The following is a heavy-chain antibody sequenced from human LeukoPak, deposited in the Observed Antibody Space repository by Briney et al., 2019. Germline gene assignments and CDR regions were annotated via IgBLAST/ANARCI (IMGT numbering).Heavy chain of an antibody. D-gene: IGHD6-6*01. Sequence: GGSLRLSCAASGFTFSSYSMNWVRQAPGKGLEWVSSISSSSSYIYYADSVKGRSTISRDNAKNSLYLQMNSLRAEDTAVYYCARDSNAYSSSPFDYWGQGTLVTVSS. CDR2: ISSSSSYI. V-gene: IGHV3-21*01. CDR1: GFTFSSYS. CDR3: ARDSNAYSSSPFDY. J-gene: IGHJ4*02.